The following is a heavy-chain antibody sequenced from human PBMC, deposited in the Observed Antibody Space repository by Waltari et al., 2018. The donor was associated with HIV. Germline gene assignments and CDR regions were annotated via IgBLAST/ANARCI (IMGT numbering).Heavy chain of an antibody. D-gene: IGHD3-10*01. Sequence: EVQLVESGGGLVQPGGSLRLSCAASGFTFSSYDMHWVRQATGKGLEWVSAIGTVGETSYLGSVKGRFTISRENAKNSLYLQMNSLRVEDTAMYYCIRGGSDAFDIWGQGTMVTVSS. CDR3: IRGGSDAFDI. J-gene: IGHJ3*02. CDR1: GFTFSSYD. CDR2: IGTVGET. V-gene: IGHV3-13*01.